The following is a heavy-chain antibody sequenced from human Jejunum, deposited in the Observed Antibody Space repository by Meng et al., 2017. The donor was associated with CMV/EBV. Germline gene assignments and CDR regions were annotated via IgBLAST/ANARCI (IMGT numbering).Heavy chain of an antibody. Sequence: FSTYWIGWVRQMPGKGLESVGIIYPDDSDTRYSPSFQGQVTISADKAISTAYLQWTSLKASDTAMYYCVRLSGEGYSLDNYGMDVWGQGTTVTVSS. V-gene: IGHV5-51*01. D-gene: IGHD1-1*01. CDR3: VRLSGEGYSLDNYGMDV. J-gene: IGHJ6*02. CDR2: IYPDDSDT. CDR1: FSTYW.